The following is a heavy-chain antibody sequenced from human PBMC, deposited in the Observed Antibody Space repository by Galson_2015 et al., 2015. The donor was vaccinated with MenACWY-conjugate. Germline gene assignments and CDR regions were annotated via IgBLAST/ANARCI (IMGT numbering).Heavy chain of an antibody. J-gene: IGHJ4*02. Sequence: SETLSLTCTVSGGSISSSSYYWGWIRQPPGKGLEWIGSIYYSGSTNYNPSLKSRVTISVDTSKNQFSLKLSSVTAADTAVYYCARALGPSGSYYPFDYWGQGTLVTVSS. CDR3: ARALGPSGSYYPFDY. CDR1: GGSISSSSYY. CDR2: IYYSGST. V-gene: IGHV4-39*07. D-gene: IGHD1-26*01.